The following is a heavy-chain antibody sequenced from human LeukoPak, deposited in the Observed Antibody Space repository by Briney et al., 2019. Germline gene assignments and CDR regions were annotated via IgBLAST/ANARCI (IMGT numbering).Heavy chain of an antibody. CDR3: GRWDGYNRGDY. Sequence: SETLSLTCTVSGGSISSYYWSWIRQPPGKGLEWIGYIYYSGSTRYNPSLKSRVTISVDTSKNQFSLKLSSVTAADTAMYYCGRWDGYNRGDYWGQGTLVTVSS. CDR1: GGSISSYY. J-gene: IGHJ4*02. V-gene: IGHV4-59*01. D-gene: IGHD5-24*01. CDR2: IYYSGST.